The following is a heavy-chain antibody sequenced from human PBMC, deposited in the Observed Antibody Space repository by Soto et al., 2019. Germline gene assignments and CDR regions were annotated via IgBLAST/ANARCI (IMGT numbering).Heavy chain of an antibody. CDR2: ISFSSTNI. D-gene: IGHD3-16*01. J-gene: IGHJ4*02. CDR1: GFTFSSYT. CDR3: ARGDWDLPY. V-gene: IGHV3-21*01. Sequence: EVQLVESGGGLVKPGGSLTLSCAASGFTFSSYTMTWVRQAPGKGLEWVSSISFSSTNIHYTDSIKGRFTISRDNAKNSLYLQMNSRRAEDTAVYYCARGDWDLPYWGQGTLVTVSS.